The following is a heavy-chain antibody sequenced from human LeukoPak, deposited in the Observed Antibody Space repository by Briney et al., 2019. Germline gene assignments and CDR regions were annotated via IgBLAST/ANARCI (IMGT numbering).Heavy chain of an antibody. V-gene: IGHV3-53*01. J-gene: IGHJ4*02. CDR2: IYSGGST. D-gene: IGHD2-8*01. Sequence: GGSLRLSCAASGFTFSINYMSWVRQAPGEGLEWVSVIYSGGSTYYADSVKGRFTISRDNSKNTLYLKMNRPRAKDTAAYYCARVRDARQIDYWGQGTLVTAS. CDR3: ARVRDARQIDY. CDR1: GFTFSINY.